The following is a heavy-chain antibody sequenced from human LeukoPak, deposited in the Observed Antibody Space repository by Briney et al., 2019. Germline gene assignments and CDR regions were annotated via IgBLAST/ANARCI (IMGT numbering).Heavy chain of an antibody. V-gene: IGHV3-23*01. Sequence: GGSLRLSCAASGFTFSSYAMSWVRQAPGKGLEWVSAISGSGGSTYYADSVKGRFTISRDNSKNTLYLQMNSLRAEDTAVYYCAKDDGAYCGGDCYSGAFDIWGQGTMDTFFS. CDR1: GFTFSSYA. J-gene: IGHJ3*02. CDR2: ISGSGGST. D-gene: IGHD2-21*02. CDR3: AKDDGAYCGGDCYSGAFDI.